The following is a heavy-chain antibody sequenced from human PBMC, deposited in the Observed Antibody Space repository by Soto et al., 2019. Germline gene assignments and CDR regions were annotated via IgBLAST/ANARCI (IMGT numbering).Heavy chain of an antibody. CDR3: AREDGYNPYFDY. J-gene: IGHJ4*02. D-gene: IGHD5-12*01. V-gene: IGHV3-33*01. CDR2: IWYDGSNK. Sequence: QVQLVESGGGVVQPGRSRRLSCAASGFTFSSYGMHWVRQAPGKGLEWVAVIWYDGSNKYYADSVKGRFTISRDNSKNTLYLQMNSLRAEDTAVYYCAREDGYNPYFDYGGQGTLVTVSS. CDR1: GFTFSSYG.